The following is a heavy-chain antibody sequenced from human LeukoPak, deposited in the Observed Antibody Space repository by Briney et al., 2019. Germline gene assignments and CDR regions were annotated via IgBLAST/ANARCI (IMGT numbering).Heavy chain of an antibody. V-gene: IGHV4-38-2*02. J-gene: IGHJ4*02. CDR1: GYSISSGYY. Sequence: SETLSLTCTVSGYSISSGYYWGWIRQPPGKGLEWIGSIYHSGSTYYNPSLKSRVTISVDTSKNQFSLKLSSVTAADTAVYYCARDTVPAAIVDYWGQGTLVTVCS. CDR2: IYHSGST. CDR3: ARDTVPAAIVDY. D-gene: IGHD2-2*02.